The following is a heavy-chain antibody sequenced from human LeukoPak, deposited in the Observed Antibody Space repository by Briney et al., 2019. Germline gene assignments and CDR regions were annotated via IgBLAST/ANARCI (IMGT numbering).Heavy chain of an antibody. J-gene: IGHJ5*02. CDR3: ATSSDAPGNH. Sequence: GGSLRLSCAASGFTFNGYWMSWVRQAPGKGLEWVANIKGDGSAQYYVDSVKGRFTISRDNAKNSLNLQMNSLRAGDTAVYYCATSSDAPGNHWGQGTLVTVSS. CDR2: IKGDGSAQ. CDR1: GFTFNGYW. D-gene: IGHD2-2*01. V-gene: IGHV3-7*01.